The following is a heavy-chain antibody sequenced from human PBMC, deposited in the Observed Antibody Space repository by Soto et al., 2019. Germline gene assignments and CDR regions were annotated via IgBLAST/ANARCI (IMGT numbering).Heavy chain of an antibody. D-gene: IGHD2-21*02. CDR1: GFTFSNAW. V-gene: IGHV3-15*07. J-gene: IGHJ4*02. Sequence: GGSLRLSCAASGFTFSNAWMNWVRQAPGKGLEWVGRIKSKTDGGRTDYAAPVKGRLTISRDDSKNTLYLQMNSLKTEDTAVYYCTTVRSLGKVYGVVTAKKFDYWGQGTLVTVSS. CDR2: IKSKTDGGRT. CDR3: TTVRSLGKVYGVVTAKKFDY.